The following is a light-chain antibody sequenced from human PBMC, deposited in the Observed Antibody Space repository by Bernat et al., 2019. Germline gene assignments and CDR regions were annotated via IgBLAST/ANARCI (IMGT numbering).Light chain of an antibody. J-gene: IGLJ3*02. Sequence: QSALTQPRSVSGSPGQSVTISCTGTSSDVGGYNYVSWYQQHPGKAPKLMIYDASQRPSGVPDRFSGSKSGNTASLTISGPQAEDEADYYCCSYASSFTWVFGGGTWLTVL. V-gene: IGLV2-11*01. CDR1: SSDVGGYNY. CDR3: CSYASSFTWV. CDR2: DAS.